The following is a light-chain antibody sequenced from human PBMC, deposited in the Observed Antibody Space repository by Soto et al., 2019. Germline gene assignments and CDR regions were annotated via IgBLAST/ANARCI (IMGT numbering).Light chain of an antibody. CDR1: QSVNTKY. V-gene: IGKV3-20*01. CDR2: GVS. J-gene: IGKJ3*01. Sequence: EVVMRQSPATLSVSPGEGATLSCRASQSVNTKYLAWYQQKPGQAPRLLISGVSSRATGIPDRFSGSGSGTDFILTISRVEPEDFAVYYCQQFGTSSLVTFGPGTKVDIK. CDR3: QQFGTSSLVT.